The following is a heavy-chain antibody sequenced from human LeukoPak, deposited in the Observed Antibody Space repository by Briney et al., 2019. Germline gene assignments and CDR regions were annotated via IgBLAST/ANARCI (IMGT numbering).Heavy chain of an antibody. CDR3: ARDRKYSGSYRVDF. CDR2: ISAYNGNT. V-gene: IGHV1-18*01. J-gene: IGHJ4*02. CDR1: GGTFSSYA. D-gene: IGHD1-26*01. Sequence: ASVKVSCKASGGTFSSYAISWVRQAPGQGLEWMGWISAYNGNTNYAQNLQGRATMTTDTSTSTAYMELRSLRSDDTAVYYCARDRKYSGSYRVDFWGQGTLVTVSS.